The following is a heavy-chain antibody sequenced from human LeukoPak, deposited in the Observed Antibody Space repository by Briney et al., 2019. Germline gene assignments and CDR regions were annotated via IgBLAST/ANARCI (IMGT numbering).Heavy chain of an antibody. J-gene: IGHJ4*02. CDR1: GFTFSDYY. CDR3: ARFFDFWSGFDY. Sequence: GGSLRLSCAASGFTFSDYYMSWLSQAPGKGLEWVSYISSSGSTIYYADSVKGRFTISRDNAKNSLYLQMNSLRAEDTAVYYCARFFDFWSGFDYWGQGTLVTVSS. D-gene: IGHD3-3*01. V-gene: IGHV3-11*01. CDR2: ISSSGSTI.